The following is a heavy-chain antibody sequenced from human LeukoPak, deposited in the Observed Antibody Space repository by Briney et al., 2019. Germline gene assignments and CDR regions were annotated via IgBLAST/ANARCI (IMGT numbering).Heavy chain of an antibody. CDR2: ISGSGGST. CDR1: GFTFSSYA. V-gene: IGHV3-23*01. CDR3: AKQSRHGVSFDY. D-gene: IGHD4-17*01. J-gene: IGHJ4*02. Sequence: GGSLRLSCAASGFTFSSYAMSWVRQAPGKGLEWVSAISGSGGSTYYADSVKGRFTISRDNSKNTLYLQMDSLRAEDTAVYYCAKQSRHGVSFDYWGQGTLVTVSS.